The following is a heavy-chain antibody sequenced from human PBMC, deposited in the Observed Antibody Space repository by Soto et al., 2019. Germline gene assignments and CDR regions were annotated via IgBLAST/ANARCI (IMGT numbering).Heavy chain of an antibody. CDR1: GYTFTSYA. CDR2: INAGNGNT. CDR3: AREDIQYQLDMESCFDY. D-gene: IGHD2-2*01. V-gene: IGHV1-3*01. Sequence: QVQLVQSGAEVKKPGASVKVSCKASGYTFTSYAMHWVRQAPGQRLEWMGWINAGNGNTKYSQKFQGRVTITRDTSASTAYMELSSLRSEDTAVYYCAREDIQYQLDMESCFDYWGQGTLVTVSS. J-gene: IGHJ4*02.